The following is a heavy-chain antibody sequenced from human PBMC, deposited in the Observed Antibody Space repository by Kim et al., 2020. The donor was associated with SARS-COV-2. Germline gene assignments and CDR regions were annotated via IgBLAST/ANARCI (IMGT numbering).Heavy chain of an antibody. Sequence: SETLSLTCAVYGGSFSGYYWSWIRQPPGKGLEWIGEINHSGSTNYNPSLKSRVTISVDTSKNQFSLKLSSVTAADTAVYYCARGRFAIAAAHHRGDFDYWGQGTLVTVSS. CDR2: INHSGST. CDR1: GGSFSGYY. D-gene: IGHD6-13*01. J-gene: IGHJ4*02. CDR3: ARGRFAIAAAHHRGDFDY. V-gene: IGHV4-34*01.